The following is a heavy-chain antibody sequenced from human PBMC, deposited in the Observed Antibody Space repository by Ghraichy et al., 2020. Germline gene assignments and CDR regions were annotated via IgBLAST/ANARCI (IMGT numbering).Heavy chain of an antibody. CDR1: GYSISSGYY. V-gene: IGHV4-38-2*02. CDR3: ARPYYYGSGSPWGY. J-gene: IGHJ4*02. D-gene: IGHD3-10*01. CDR2: IYHSGST. Sequence: SETLSLTCTVSGYSISSGYYWGWIRQPPGKGLEWIGSIYHSGSTYYNPSLKSRVTISVDTSKNQFSLKLSSVTAADTAVYYCARPYYYGSGSPWGYWGQGTLVTVSS.